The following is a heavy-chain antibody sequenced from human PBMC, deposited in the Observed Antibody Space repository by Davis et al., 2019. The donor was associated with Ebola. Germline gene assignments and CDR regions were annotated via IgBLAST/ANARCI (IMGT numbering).Heavy chain of an antibody. J-gene: IGHJ4*02. CDR2: IRYDGSNK. CDR3: AKDRNWGSGLDY. V-gene: IGHV3-30*02. Sequence: GESLKISCAASGFTFSSYGMHWVRQAPGKGLEWVAFIRYDGSNKYYADSVKGRFTISRDNSKNTLYLQMNSLRAEDTAVYYCAKDRNWGSGLDYWGQGTLVTVSS. CDR1: GFTFSSYG. D-gene: IGHD7-27*01.